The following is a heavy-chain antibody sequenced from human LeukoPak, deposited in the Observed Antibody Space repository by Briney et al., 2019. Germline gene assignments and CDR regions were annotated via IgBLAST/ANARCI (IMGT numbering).Heavy chain of an antibody. CDR1: GGSISSYY. CDR3: ARDYVLPRYYDILTGYYNSYYYYYGMDV. J-gene: IGHJ6*02. Sequence: SETLSLTCTVSGGSISSYYWSRIRQPPGKGLEWIGYIYYSGSTNYNPSLKSRVTISVDTSKNQFSLKLSSVTAADTAVYYCARDYVLPRYYDILTGYYNSYYYYYGMDVWGQGTTVTVSS. D-gene: IGHD3-9*01. V-gene: IGHV4-59*01. CDR2: IYYSGST.